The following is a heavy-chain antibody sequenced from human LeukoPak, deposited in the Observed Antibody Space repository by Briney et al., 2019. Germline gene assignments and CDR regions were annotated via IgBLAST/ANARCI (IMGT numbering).Heavy chain of an antibody. CDR3: ARDIVVVPAPQDYFMDV. J-gene: IGHJ6*03. CDR2: IIPIFGTA. CDR1: GYTFTSYG. D-gene: IGHD2-2*01. V-gene: IGHV1-69*13. Sequence: GASVKVSCKASGYTFTSYGISWVRQAPGQGLEWMGGIIPIFGTANYAQKFQGRVTITADESTSTAYMELSSLRSEDTAVYYCARDIVVVPAPQDYFMDVWGKGTTVTVSS.